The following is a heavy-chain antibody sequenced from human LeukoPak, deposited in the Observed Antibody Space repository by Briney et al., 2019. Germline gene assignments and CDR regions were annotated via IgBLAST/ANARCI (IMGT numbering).Heavy chain of an antibody. CDR1: GGSISGYY. D-gene: IGHD1-26*01. CDR2: IYDSGNT. CDR3: TRTYSGTAIDS. Sequence: PSETLSLTCTVSGGSISGYYWSWIRQPPGKGLEWIGYIYDSGNTNYNPSLKSRVTISEDTSKNQFSLNLSSVTAADTAVYYCTRTYSGTAIDSWGQGTPVTVSS. J-gene: IGHJ4*02. V-gene: IGHV4-59*01.